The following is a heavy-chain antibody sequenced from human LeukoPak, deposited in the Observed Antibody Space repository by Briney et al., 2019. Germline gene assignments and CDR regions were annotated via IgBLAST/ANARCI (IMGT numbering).Heavy chain of an antibody. CDR3: ARSPHILTGENFDY. Sequence: ASVKVSCKASGYTFNTYGITWVRQAPGQGLEWMGWINPNSGGTNYAQKFQRRVTMTRDTSISTAYMELGRLRSDDTAVYYCARSPHILTGENFDYWGQGTLVTVSS. D-gene: IGHD3-9*01. CDR2: INPNSGGT. V-gene: IGHV1-2*02. J-gene: IGHJ4*02. CDR1: GYTFNTYG.